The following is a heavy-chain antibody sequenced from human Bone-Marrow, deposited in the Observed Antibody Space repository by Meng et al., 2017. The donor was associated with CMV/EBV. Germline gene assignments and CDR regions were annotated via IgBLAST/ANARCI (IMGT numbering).Heavy chain of an antibody. Sequence: AAFGITFSGYGMNWVRQAPGKGLEWVSSIRSSSSYIYYADSVKGRFTISRDNAKNSLYLQMNSLRAEDTAVYYCARNDFWSGYTFDYWGQGTLVTVSS. CDR3: ARNDFWSGYTFDY. V-gene: IGHV3-21*01. CDR1: GITFSGYG. J-gene: IGHJ4*02. D-gene: IGHD3-3*01. CDR2: IRSSSSYI.